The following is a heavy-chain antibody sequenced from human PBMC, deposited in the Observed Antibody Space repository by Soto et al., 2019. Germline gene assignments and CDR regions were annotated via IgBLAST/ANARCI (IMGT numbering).Heavy chain of an antibody. CDR3: AVGYCISTSCLNWFDP. V-gene: IGHV1-46*01. D-gene: IGHD2-2*01. J-gene: IGHJ5*02. CDR1: GYTFTSYY. Sequence: ASVKVSCKASGYTFTSYYMHWVRQAPGQGLEWMGIINPSGGSTSYAQKFQGRVTMTRDTSTSTVYMELSSLRSEDTAVYYCAVGYCISTSCLNWFDPWGQGTLVTVSS. CDR2: INPSGGST.